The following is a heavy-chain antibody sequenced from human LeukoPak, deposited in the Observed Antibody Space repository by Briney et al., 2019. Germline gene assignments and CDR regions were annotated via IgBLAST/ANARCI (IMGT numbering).Heavy chain of an antibody. D-gene: IGHD2-15*01. CDR3: ARGYCSGGSCYEGVYYYYYMDV. Sequence: ASVKVSCKASGYTFTSYGISWVRQAPGQGLEWMGWISAYNGNTNYAQKLQGRVTMTTDTSTSTAYMELRSLRSDDTAVYYCARGYCSGGSCYEGVYYYYYMDVWGKGTTVTVSS. V-gene: IGHV1-18*01. CDR1: GYTFTSYG. J-gene: IGHJ6*03. CDR2: ISAYNGNT.